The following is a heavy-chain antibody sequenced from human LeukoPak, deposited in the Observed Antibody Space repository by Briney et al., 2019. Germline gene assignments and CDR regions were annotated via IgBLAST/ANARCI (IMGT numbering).Heavy chain of an antibody. CDR2: IYHRGNT. D-gene: IGHD5-18*01. CDR3: ARDRPRLRGYSYGYYYYMDV. J-gene: IGHJ6*03. CDR1: GGSISSSNW. V-gene: IGHV4-4*02. Sequence: SETLSLTCAVSGGSISSSNWWNWVRQTPGKGLEWIGEIYHRGNTHYNPSLKSRVTISVDTSKNQFSLKLSSVTAADTAVYYCARDRPRLRGYSYGYYYYMDVWGKGTTVTVSS.